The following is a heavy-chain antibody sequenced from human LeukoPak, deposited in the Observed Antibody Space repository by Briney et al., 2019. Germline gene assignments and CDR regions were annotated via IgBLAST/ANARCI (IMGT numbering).Heavy chain of an antibody. CDR2: ISSSSYI. V-gene: IGHV3-21*01. CDR1: GFTFSSYS. Sequence: GGSLRLSCAASGFTFSSYSMNWVRQAPGKGLEWVSSISSSSYIYYADSVKGRFTISRDNAKNSLYLQMNSLRAEDTAVYYCARDREIAYCGGDCYPTRFDYWGQGTLVTVSS. D-gene: IGHD2-21*02. J-gene: IGHJ4*02. CDR3: ARDREIAYCGGDCYPTRFDY.